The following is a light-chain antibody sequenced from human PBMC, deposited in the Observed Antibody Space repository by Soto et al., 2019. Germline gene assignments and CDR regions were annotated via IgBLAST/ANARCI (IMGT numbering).Light chain of an antibody. CDR2: DAS. CDR1: QTINRTY. Sequence: DIVLTQSPATLSLSPGERATLSCGASQTINRTYLACYQQKPGLAPRLVIYDASTSATGIPDRFTGSGSGTDFTLTISRLEPEDFAVYSRQPYGNLPPNAFGQGTKLDI. CDR3: QPYGNLPPNA. V-gene: IGKV3D-20*01. J-gene: IGKJ2*01.